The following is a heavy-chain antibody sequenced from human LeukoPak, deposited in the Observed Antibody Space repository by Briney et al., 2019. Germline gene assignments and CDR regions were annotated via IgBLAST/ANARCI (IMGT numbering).Heavy chain of an antibody. V-gene: IGHV3-21*01. D-gene: IGHD2-15*01. CDR3: ARAGAVGSPDIVVVVAATQGGMDV. CDR1: GFTFSSYS. Sequence: GGSLRPSCAASGFTFSSYSMNWVRQAPGKGLEWVSSISSSSSYIYYADSVKGRFTISRDNAKNSLYLQMNSLRAEDTAVYYCARAGAVGSPDIVVVVAATQGGMDVWGKGATVTVSS. J-gene: IGHJ6*04. CDR2: ISSSSSYI.